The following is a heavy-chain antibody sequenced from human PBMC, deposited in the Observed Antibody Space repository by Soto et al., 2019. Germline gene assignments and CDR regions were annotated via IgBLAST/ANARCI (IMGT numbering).Heavy chain of an antibody. CDR1: GDSISAYY. Sequence: QVQLQESGPGLVKPSETLSLTCSVSGDSISAYYWSWIRQPPGKGLEWIGFIYHTGATDYNPSRKSRVTISKDTSQSQLSLRVSSVTPADTAVYYCAREWSAYDFWGQGILVTVSS. CDR3: AREWSAYDF. CDR2: IYHTGAT. D-gene: IGHD3-3*01. V-gene: IGHV4-59*01. J-gene: IGHJ4*02.